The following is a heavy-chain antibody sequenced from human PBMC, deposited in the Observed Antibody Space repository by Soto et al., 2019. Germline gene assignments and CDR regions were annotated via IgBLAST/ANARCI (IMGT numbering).Heavy chain of an antibody. CDR1: GFPLSTSGMR. V-gene: IGHV2-70*04. CDR3: ARIPRFSWTFDY. Sequence: SCPTLVNPTQTLTLTCTFSGFPLSTSGMRVSWIRQPPGKALEWLARIDWDDDKFYSTSLKTRLTISKDTSKNQVVLTMTNMDPVDTATYYCARIPRFSWTFDYWGQGTLVTVSS. J-gene: IGHJ4*02. CDR2: IDWDDDK. D-gene: IGHD1-1*01.